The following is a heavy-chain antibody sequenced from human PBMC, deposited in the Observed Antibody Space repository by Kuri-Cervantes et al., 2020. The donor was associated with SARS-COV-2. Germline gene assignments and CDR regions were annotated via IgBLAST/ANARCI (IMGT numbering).Heavy chain of an antibody. V-gene: IGHV3-74*01. CDR3: VRDGDHWNFDY. Sequence: LSLTCAASGFSFSSYWMYWVRQAPGKGLVWVSRINPDRSYTNNADSVKGRFTLSRDNAKNMLFLQMNSLRAEDTAVYYCVRDGDHWNFDYWGQGTLVTVSS. CDR2: INPDRSYT. CDR1: GFSFSSYW. D-gene: IGHD1-1*01. J-gene: IGHJ4*02.